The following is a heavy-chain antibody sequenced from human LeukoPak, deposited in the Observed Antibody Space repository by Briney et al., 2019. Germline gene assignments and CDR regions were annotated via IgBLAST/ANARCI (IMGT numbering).Heavy chain of an antibody. CDR3: ARDCHRIVEGPFDP. CDR2: MSPNSGGT. CDR1: GYTFTSYD. Sequence: ASVTVSCKASGYTFTSYDFNWVRQATGRRPEWMGWMSPNSGGTNYAQKFQGWVTMTRDTSISTAYMELSRLRSDDTAVYYCARDCHRIVEGPFDPWGQGTLVTVSS. V-gene: IGHV1-2*04. J-gene: IGHJ5*02. D-gene: IGHD3-22*01.